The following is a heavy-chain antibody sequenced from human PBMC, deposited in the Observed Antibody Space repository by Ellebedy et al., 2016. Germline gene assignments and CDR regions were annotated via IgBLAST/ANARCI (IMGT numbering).Heavy chain of an antibody. CDR2: INPGGGGT. Sequence: ASVKVSCKASGHPFSSLSFTWVRQAPGQGLEWMGIINPGGGGTTYAQKFQGRVTLTRDTSTSTVYMDLSSLRFEDTAMYYCARGRLYGDSDYWGQGTLVTVSP. CDR3: ARGRLYGDSDY. V-gene: IGHV1-46*01. J-gene: IGHJ4*02. CDR1: GHPFSSLS. D-gene: IGHD4-17*01.